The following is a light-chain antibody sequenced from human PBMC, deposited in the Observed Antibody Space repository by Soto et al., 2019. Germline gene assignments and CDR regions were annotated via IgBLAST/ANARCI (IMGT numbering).Light chain of an antibody. J-gene: IGKJ2*01. Sequence: EIVLTQSPGTLSLSPGERATLSCRASQSVSSSYLAWYQQKPGQAPRLLIYGASSRVPGIPDRFSGSGSGTDFTLTISRLEPEDFAVYYCQQYGSSPRYTFGQGTKLEIK. V-gene: IGKV3-20*01. CDR2: GAS. CDR3: QQYGSSPRYT. CDR1: QSVSSSY.